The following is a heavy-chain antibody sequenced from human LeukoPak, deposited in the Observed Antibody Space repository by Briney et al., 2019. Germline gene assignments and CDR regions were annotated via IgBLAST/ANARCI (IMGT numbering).Heavy chain of an antibody. J-gene: IGHJ5*02. CDR3: ARHSRWLPNWFDP. Sequence: SETLSLTCTVSGGSISSYYWSWIRQPPGKGLEWIGYISNSESTNYNPSPKSRVTISVDTSKNQFSLKLSSVTAADTAVYYCARHSRWLPNWFDPWGQGTLVTVSS. V-gene: IGHV4-59*08. D-gene: IGHD5-24*01. CDR2: ISNSEST. CDR1: GGSISSYY.